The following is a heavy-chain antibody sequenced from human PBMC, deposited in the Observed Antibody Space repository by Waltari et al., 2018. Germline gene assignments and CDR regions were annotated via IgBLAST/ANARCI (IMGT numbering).Heavy chain of an antibody. CDR2: VHRSVKI. V-gene: IGHV4-4*02. J-gene: IGHJ4*02. CDR3: ARDRGRGLYLDT. D-gene: IGHD2-15*01. Sequence: GSWVRQPPGKGLEWVGQVHRSVKINYNPSLESRVPMSMDTSSNQISLSVTAATASATCVDYCARDRGRGLYLDTRGQGTLATGSP.